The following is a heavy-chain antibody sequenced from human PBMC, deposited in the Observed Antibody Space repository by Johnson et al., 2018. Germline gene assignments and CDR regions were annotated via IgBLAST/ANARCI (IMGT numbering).Heavy chain of an antibody. V-gene: IGHV3-23*04. CDR2: ISGSCGST. CDR1: GFTFSSYA. Sequence: VQLVESGGGLVKPGGSLRLSCAASGFTFSSYAMSWVRQAPGKGLEWVSAISGSCGSTYYADSVKGRFTIPRDNSKNPLYLQMNSLRAEDTAVYYCAKGRTVLWFGELDVWGKGTTVTVSS. D-gene: IGHD3-10*01. J-gene: IGHJ6*04. CDR3: AKGRTVLWFGELDV.